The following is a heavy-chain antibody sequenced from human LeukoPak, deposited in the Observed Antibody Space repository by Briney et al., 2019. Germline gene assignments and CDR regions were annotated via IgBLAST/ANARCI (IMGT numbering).Heavy chain of an antibody. CDR2: TYYRSKWYN. V-gene: IGHV6-1*01. CDR1: GDSVSSNSAA. D-gene: IGHD2-2*01. Sequence: SQTLSLTCAISGDSVSSNSAAWNWIRQSPSRGLEWLGRTYYRSKWYNDYAVSVKSRITINPDTSKNQFSLQLNSVTPDDTAVYYCARDLEHCRNIICSNSAYWGQGTLVTVSS. J-gene: IGHJ4*02. CDR3: ARDLEHCRNIICSNSAY.